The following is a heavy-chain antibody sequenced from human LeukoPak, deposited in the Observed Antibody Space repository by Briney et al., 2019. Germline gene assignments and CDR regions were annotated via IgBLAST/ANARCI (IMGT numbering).Heavy chain of an antibody. V-gene: IGHV3-7*03. CDR3: ARDGSSSDALDI. D-gene: IGHD6-13*01. Sequence: GGSLRLSCAASGFTFSTYWMNWVRQAPGKGLEWVANIQQDGNEKYYVDSVKGRFTISRDDAKNSLYLQMNSLRAEDTALYHCARDGSSSDALDIWGQGTMVTVSS. CDR2: IQQDGNEK. J-gene: IGHJ3*02. CDR1: GFTFSTYW.